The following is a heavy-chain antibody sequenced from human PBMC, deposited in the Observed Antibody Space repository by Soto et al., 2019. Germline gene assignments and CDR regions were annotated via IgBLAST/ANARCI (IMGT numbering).Heavy chain of an antibody. CDR3: ASDDSSGYYYG. CDR2: ISYDGSNK. CDR1: GFTFSSYA. Sequence: GGSLRLSCAASGFTFSSYAMHWVRQAPGKGLEWVAVISYDGSNKYYADSVKGRFTISRDNSKNTLYLQMNSLRAEDTAVYYCASDDSSGYYYGWGQGTLVTVSS. V-gene: IGHV3-30-3*01. D-gene: IGHD3-22*01. J-gene: IGHJ4*02.